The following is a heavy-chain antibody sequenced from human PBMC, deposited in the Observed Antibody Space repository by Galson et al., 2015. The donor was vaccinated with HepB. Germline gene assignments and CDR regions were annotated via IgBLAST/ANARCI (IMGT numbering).Heavy chain of an antibody. CDR2: ISYDGSNK. D-gene: IGHD6-6*01. V-gene: IGHV3-30-3*01. CDR1: GFTFSSYA. J-gene: IGHJ4*02. CDR3: ASGGEYSSHFDY. Sequence: SLRLSCAASGFTFSSYATHWVRQAPGKGLEWVAVISYDGSNKYYADSVKGRFTISRDNSKNTLYLQMNSLRAEDTAVYYCASGGEYSSHFDYWGQGTLVTVSS.